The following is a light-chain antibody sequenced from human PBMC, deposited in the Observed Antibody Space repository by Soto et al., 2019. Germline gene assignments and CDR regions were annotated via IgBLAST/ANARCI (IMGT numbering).Light chain of an antibody. Sequence: QSALTQPASVSGSPGQSITISCSGTSSDIGRFDYVSWYQQQTGKAPKLMIYEVTKRPSGISNRFSGSKSGNTASLTISGLQAEDEAEYYCSSYTSGGAWVFAGGTKLTVL. V-gene: IGLV2-14*01. J-gene: IGLJ3*02. CDR3: SSYTSGGAWV. CDR2: EVT. CDR1: SSDIGRFDY.